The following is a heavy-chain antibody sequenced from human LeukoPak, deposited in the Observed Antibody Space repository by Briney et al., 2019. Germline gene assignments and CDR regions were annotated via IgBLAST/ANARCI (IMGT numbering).Heavy chain of an antibody. CDR3: ARDQWLAYYYHGMDV. V-gene: IGHV3-48*03. CDR2: TTNNGTTI. CDR1: GFTFSSYA. D-gene: IGHD6-19*01. Sequence: GGSLRLSCAASGFTFSSYAMNWVRQAPGKGLEWVSYTTNNGTTIYYADSVKGRFTISRDNAENSLYLQMNSLRAEDTAIYYCARDQWLAYYYHGMDVWGQGTTVTVSS. J-gene: IGHJ6*02.